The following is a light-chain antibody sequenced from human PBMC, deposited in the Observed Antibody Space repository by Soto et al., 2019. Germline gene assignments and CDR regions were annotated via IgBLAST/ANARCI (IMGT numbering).Light chain of an antibody. Sequence: MTQSPSTLSASVGDRVTITCRASQSISSWLAWYQQKPGQAPRLLIYGASTRATGIPARFSGSGSGTEFTLTISSLQSEDFAVYYCQQYNNWLITFGQGTRLEIK. CDR3: QQYNNWLIT. CDR2: GAS. J-gene: IGKJ5*01. CDR1: QSISSW. V-gene: IGKV3-15*01.